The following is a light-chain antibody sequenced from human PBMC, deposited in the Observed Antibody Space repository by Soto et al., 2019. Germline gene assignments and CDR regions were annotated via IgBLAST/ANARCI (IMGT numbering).Light chain of an antibody. CDR1: QTISSW. CDR3: QHHNSYSVA. J-gene: IGKJ1*01. CDR2: KAS. V-gene: IGKV1-5*03. Sequence: DIQMTQSPSTLSGSVGDRVTITCRASQTISSWLAWYQQKPGKAPKLLIYKASTLKSGVPSRFSGSGSGTDFTLTISSMQPDDFANYYCQHHNSYSVAFGQGTKVELK.